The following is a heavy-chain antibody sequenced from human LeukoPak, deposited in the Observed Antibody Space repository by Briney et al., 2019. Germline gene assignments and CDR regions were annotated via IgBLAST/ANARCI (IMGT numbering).Heavy chain of an antibody. CDR2: IYSGGST. Sequence: GGSLRLSCAASGFTFSSYSMNWVRQAPGKGLEWVSVIYSGGSTYYADSVKGRFTISRDNSKNTLYLQMNSLRAEDTAVYYCARDGGDFDYWGQGTLVTVSS. CDR3: ARDGGDFDY. CDR1: GFTFSSYS. V-gene: IGHV3-66*01. D-gene: IGHD4-23*01. J-gene: IGHJ4*02.